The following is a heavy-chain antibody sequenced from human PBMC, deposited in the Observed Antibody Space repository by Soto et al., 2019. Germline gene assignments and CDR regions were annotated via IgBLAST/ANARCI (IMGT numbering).Heavy chain of an antibody. CDR2: ISAYNGNT. CDR3: ARTTYCSGGSCYYAFDS. V-gene: IGHV1-18*01. Sequence: ASVKVSCKASGYTFTSYGISWVRQAPGQGLEWMGWISAYNGNTNYAQKLQGRVTMTTDTSTSTAYMELRSLRSDDTAVYYCARTTYCSGGSCYYAFDSWGQGTMVTVSS. CDR1: GYTFTSYG. D-gene: IGHD2-15*01. J-gene: IGHJ3*02.